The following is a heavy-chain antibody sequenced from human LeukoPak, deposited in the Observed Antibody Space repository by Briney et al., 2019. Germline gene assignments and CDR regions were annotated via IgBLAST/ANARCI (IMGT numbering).Heavy chain of an antibody. CDR2: IYYSGST. D-gene: IGHD5-18*01. CDR1: GDSISSDDYY. V-gene: IGHV4-61*08. J-gene: IGHJ6*03. Sequence: SETLSLTCTVSGDSISSDDYYWSWIRQPPGKGLEWIGYIYYSGSTNYNPSLKSRVTISVDTSKNQFSLKLTSVTAADTAVYYCARTTEGGYTYGYFYYYYMDVWGKGTTVTISS. CDR3: ARTTEGGYTYGYFYYYYMDV.